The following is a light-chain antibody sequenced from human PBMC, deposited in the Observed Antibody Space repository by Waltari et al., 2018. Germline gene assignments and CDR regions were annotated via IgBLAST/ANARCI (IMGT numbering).Light chain of an antibody. Sequence: KFMLTQPHSVSESPGKTVTISCTGSSGSIATHSLQWYQQRPGSAPRTVIYDDNQRPSGVPDRFSGSIDSSSNSASLTISGLKTEDEADYYCQSSDSSTGVVFGGGTKLTVL. CDR3: QSSDSSTGVV. CDR1: SGSIATHS. J-gene: IGLJ2*01. CDR2: DDN. V-gene: IGLV6-57*02.